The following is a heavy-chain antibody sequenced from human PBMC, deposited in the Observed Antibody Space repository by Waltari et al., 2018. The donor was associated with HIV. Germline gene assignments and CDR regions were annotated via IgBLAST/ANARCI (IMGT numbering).Heavy chain of an antibody. Sequence: EVQLVESGGGVIQPGGSLRLSCEVSGFIVGNNDRSWVRQAPGKGLEWVSVIYSGGNTYHADSVKGRFAISRDKSKNTLFLQMNYVRDDDTAVYYCVRQMVVGHTWYFDLWGRGARVTVSS. V-gene: IGHV3-53*01. CDR3: VRQMVVGHTWYFDL. CDR1: GFIVGNND. J-gene: IGHJ2*01. CDR2: IYSGGNT. D-gene: IGHD3-22*01.